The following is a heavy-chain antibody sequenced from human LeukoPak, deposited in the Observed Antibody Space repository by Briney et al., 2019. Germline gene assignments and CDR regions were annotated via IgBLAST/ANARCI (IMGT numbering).Heavy chain of an antibody. J-gene: IGHJ3*02. CDR3: AKDSGSYYSHPSAFDI. Sequence: ASVKVSCKASGYTFTSYYMHWVRQAPGQGLEWMGIINPSGGSTSYAQKFQGRVTMTRDTSTSTVYMELSSLRSEDTAVYYCAKDSGSYYSHPSAFDIWGQGTMVTVSS. CDR2: INPSGGST. D-gene: IGHD1-26*01. V-gene: IGHV1-46*01. CDR1: GYTFTSYY.